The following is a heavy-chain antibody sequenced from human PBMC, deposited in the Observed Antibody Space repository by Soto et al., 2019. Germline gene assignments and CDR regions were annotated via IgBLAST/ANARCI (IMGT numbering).Heavy chain of an antibody. Sequence: PSETLSLTCTVSGGSINVYYWGWIRQPPGKGLEWIGSIYYSGSTYYNPSLKSRVTISVDTSKNQFSLKLSSVTAADTAVYYCARHTPAISISDHWGQGTLVTVSS. CDR3: ARHTPAISISDH. J-gene: IGHJ4*02. CDR1: GGSINVYY. V-gene: IGHV4-39*01. D-gene: IGHD2-15*01. CDR2: IYYSGST.